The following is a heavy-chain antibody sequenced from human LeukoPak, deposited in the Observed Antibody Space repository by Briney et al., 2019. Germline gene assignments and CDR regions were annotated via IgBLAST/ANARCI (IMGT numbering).Heavy chain of an antibody. CDR3: ARELYAGSSIFDY. CDR2: IYTSGST. Sequence: SETLSLTCTVSGGSISSGSYYWSWIRQPAGKGLEWIGRIYTSGSTNYNPSLKSRVTISVDTSKNQFSLKLSSVTAADTAVYYCARELYAGSSIFDYWGQGTLATVSS. CDR1: GGSISSGSYY. V-gene: IGHV4-61*02. J-gene: IGHJ4*02. D-gene: IGHD6-6*01.